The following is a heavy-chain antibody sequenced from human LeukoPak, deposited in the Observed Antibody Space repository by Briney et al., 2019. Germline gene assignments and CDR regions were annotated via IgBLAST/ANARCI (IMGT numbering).Heavy chain of an antibody. CDR2: IYYSGST. J-gene: IGHJ4*02. CDR3: ARDEGSSGSIDY. V-gene: IGHV4-59*01. CDR1: GGSISSYY. Sequence: SETLSLTCTVSGGSISSYYWSWIRQPPGKGLEWIGYIYYSGSTNYNPSLKSRVTISVDTSKNQFSLKLSSVTAADTAVYYCARDEGSSGSIDYWGQGTLVTVSS. D-gene: IGHD3-22*01.